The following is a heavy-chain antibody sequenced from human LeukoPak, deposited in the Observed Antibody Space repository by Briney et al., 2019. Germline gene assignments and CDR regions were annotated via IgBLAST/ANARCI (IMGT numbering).Heavy chain of an antibody. CDR1: GGSISSGDYY. J-gene: IGHJ2*01. CDR2: IYYSGST. CDR3: ARGVRTVTTGWYFDL. D-gene: IGHD4-17*01. Sequence: PSETLSLTCTVSGGSISSGDYYWSWIRQPPGKGLEWIGYIYYSGSTYYNPSLKSRVTISVDTSKNQFSLKLSSVTAADTAVYYCARGVRTVTTGWYFDLWGRGTLVTVSS. V-gene: IGHV4-30-4*01.